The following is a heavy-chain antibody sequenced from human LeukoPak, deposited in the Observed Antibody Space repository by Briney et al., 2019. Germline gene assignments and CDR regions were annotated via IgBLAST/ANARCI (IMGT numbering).Heavy chain of an antibody. J-gene: IGHJ6*02. V-gene: IGHV3-23*01. Sequence: GGSLRLSCAASGFTFSSYAMSWVRQAPGKGLEWVSAISGSGGSTYYADSVKGRFTTSRDNSKNTLYLQMNSLRAEDTAVYYCAKGVVGWYNYYYGMDVWGQGTTVTVSS. CDR3: AKGVVGWYNYYYGMDV. CDR2: ISGSGGST. D-gene: IGHD6-19*01. CDR1: GFTFSSYA.